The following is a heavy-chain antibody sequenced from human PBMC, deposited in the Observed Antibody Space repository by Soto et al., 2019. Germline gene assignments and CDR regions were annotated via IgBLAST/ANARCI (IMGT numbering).Heavy chain of an antibody. D-gene: IGHD3-16*02. J-gene: IGHJ4*02. V-gene: IGHV3-13*01. CDR1: GFTFSSYD. Sequence: GGSLRLSCAASGFTFSSYDMHWVRQATGKGLEWVSAIGTAGDTYYPGSVKGRFTISRENAKNSLYLQMNSLRAGDTAVYYCARAPLGGVITNWGQGTLVTVSS. CDR3: ARAPLGGVITN. CDR2: IGTAGDT.